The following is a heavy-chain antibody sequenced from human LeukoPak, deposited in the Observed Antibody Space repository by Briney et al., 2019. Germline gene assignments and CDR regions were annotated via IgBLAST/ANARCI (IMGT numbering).Heavy chain of an antibody. CDR3: ARDGGGGGSYPDY. J-gene: IGHJ4*02. CDR1: GFTFSNAW. Sequence: GGSLRLSCTASGFTFSNAWMSWVRQAPGKGLERVAVMSNDGNYYADSEKGRFTISRDNSKNTLYLQMNSLRPEDTAVYYCARDGGGGGSYPDYWGQGTLVTVSS. CDR2: MSNDGN. V-gene: IGHV3-30*03. D-gene: IGHD1-26*01.